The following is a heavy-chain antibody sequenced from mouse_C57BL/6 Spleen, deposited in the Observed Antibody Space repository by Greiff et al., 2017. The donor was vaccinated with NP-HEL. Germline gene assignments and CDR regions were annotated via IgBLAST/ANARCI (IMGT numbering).Heavy chain of an antibody. J-gene: IGHJ4*01. D-gene: IGHD2-4*01. CDR3: ARLGDYGLYAMDY. CDR2: IDPSDSYT. CDR1: GYTFTSYW. Sequence: QVQLKQPGAELVRPGTSVKLSCKASGYTFTSYWMHWVKQRPGQGLEWIGVIDPSDSYTNYNQKFKGKATLTVDTSSSTAYMQLSSLTSEDSAVYYCARLGDYGLYAMDYWGQGTSVTVSS. V-gene: IGHV1-59*01.